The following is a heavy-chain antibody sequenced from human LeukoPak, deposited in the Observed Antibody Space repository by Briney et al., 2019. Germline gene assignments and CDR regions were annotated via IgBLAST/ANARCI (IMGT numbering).Heavy chain of an antibody. V-gene: IGHV4-31*03. J-gene: IGHJ4*02. CDR2: IFYTGST. D-gene: IGHD2-2*01. CDR1: GGSLSSGSSY. CDR3: ARVVPAAMLGRGYYFDY. Sequence: SETLSLTCTVSGGSLSSGSSYWSWIRQHPGKGLEWIGYIFYTGSTYYNPSLKSRVTISVDTSKNQFSLKLSSVTAADTAVYYCARVVPAAMLGRGYYFDYWGQGTLVTVSS.